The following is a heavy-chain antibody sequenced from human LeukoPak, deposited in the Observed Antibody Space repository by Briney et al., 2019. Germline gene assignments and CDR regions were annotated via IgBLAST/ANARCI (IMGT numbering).Heavy chain of an antibody. V-gene: IGHV3-23*01. Sequence: RGSLRLSCAASGFTFSTYAMSWVRQAPGKGLGWVSTISDSGANTYYADSVRGRFTISRDNSKNTLYMQKNSLRADDTAIYYCAKSMTLQWRGFFDLWGRGTHVTVSS. J-gene: IGHJ2*01. D-gene: IGHD6-19*01. CDR3: AKSMTLQWRGFFDL. CDR1: GFTFSTYA. CDR2: ISDSGANT.